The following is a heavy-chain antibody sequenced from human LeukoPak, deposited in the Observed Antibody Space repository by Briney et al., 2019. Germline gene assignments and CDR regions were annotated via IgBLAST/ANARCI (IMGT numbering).Heavy chain of an antibody. CDR2: INHSGST. CDR3: ARRGSGSYYRAVGWFDP. CDR1: GGSFSGYY. Sequence: SETLSLTCTVHGGSFSGYYWSWIRQPPGKGLEWIGEINHSGSTNYNPSLKSRVTISVDTSKNQFSLKLSSVTAADTAVYYCARRGSGSYYRAVGWFDPWGQGTLVTVSS. J-gene: IGHJ5*02. D-gene: IGHD3-10*01. V-gene: IGHV4-34*01.